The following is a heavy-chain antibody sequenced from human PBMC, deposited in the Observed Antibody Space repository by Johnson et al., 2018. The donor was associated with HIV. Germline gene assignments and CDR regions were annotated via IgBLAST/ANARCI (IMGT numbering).Heavy chain of an antibody. V-gene: IGHV3-30*02. CDR2: IRYEGSNK. CDR1: GFTFSSYG. Sequence: VQLVESGGGVVQPGGSLRLSCAASGFTFSSYGMHWVRQAPGKGLEWVAFIRYEGSNKYYADSVKGRFTISRDNSKNTLYLQMNSLRAEDTAVYYCAKDSVTTVYGDWGQGTMVTVSS. D-gene: IGHD4-11*01. CDR3: AKDSVTTVYGD. J-gene: IGHJ3*01.